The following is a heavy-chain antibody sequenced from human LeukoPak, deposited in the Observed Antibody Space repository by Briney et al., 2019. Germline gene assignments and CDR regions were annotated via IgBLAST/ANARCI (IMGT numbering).Heavy chain of an antibody. CDR1: GGSISSYC. CDR3: AREDRLSHHTVFDY. D-gene: IGHD3-16*02. Sequence: SETLSLTCTVSGGSISSYCWSWIRQPPGKGLEWIGYIYNSGNTNYNPSLKSRVTISVDTYKNQFSLKLTSVTAADTALYYCAREDRLSHHTVFDYWGQGTLVTVSS. CDR2: IYNSGNT. J-gene: IGHJ4*02. V-gene: IGHV4-59*01.